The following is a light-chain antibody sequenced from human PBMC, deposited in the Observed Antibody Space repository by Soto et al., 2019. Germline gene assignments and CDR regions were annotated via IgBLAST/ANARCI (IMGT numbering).Light chain of an antibody. Sequence: QSALTQPASVPRSPGQSITISCTRTSSDVGGYNYVSWYQQHPGKAPKLMIYDVSNRPSGIPDRFSGSKSGTSATLGITGLQTGDEADYYCGTWDSSLSWDVFGTGTKVTVL. CDR2: DVS. V-gene: IGLV2-14*01. CDR1: SSDVGGYNY. J-gene: IGLJ1*01. CDR3: GTWDSSLSWDV.